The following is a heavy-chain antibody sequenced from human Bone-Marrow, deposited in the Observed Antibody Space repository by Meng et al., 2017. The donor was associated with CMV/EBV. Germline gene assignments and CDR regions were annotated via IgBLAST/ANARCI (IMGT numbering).Heavy chain of an antibody. J-gene: IGHJ4*02. CDR2: ISSSGSTI. CDR1: GFTFSSYE. D-gene: IGHD3-3*01. V-gene: IGHV3-48*03. Sequence: LSLTCAASGFTFSSYEMNWVRQAPGKGLEWVSYISSSGSTIYYADSVKGRFTISRDNAKNSLYLQMNSLRAEDTAVYYCARDRLVMDFWSGFDYWGQGTLVTVSS. CDR3: ARDRLVMDFWSGFDY.